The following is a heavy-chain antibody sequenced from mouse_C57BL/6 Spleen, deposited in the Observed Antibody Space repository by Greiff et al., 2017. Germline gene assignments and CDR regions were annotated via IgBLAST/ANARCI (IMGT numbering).Heavy chain of an antibody. CDR2: IDPSDSYT. D-gene: IGHD1-1*01. V-gene: IGHV1-50*01. CDR1: GYTFTSYW. CDR3: ARARYDYAMDY. Sequence: QVQLQQPGAELVKPGASVKLSCKASGYTFTSYWMQWVKQRPGQGLEWIGEIDPSDSYTNYNQKFKGKATLTVDTSSSTAYMQLSSLTSEDSAVYYCARARYDYAMDYWGQGTSVTVSA. J-gene: IGHJ4*01.